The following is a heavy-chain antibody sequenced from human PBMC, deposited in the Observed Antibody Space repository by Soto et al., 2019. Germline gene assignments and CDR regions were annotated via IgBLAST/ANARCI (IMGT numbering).Heavy chain of an antibody. CDR1: GFTFSNAY. J-gene: IGHJ3*02. CDR2: IKTKTDGGTT. D-gene: IGHD1-1*01. CDR3: TTRRDNWNDGNAFDI. V-gene: IGHV3-15*01. Sequence: SLRLSCAASGFTFSNAYMTWVRQAPGKGLEWVGRIKTKTDGGTTDHAAPVKGRFIISRDDSRNTLPLQMNSLKTEDTAVYYCTTRRDNWNDGNAFDIWGQGTMVTVSS.